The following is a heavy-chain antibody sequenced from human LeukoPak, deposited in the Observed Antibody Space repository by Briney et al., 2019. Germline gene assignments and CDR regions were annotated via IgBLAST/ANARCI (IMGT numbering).Heavy chain of an antibody. D-gene: IGHD6-19*01. V-gene: IGHV1-46*01. J-gene: IGHJ4*02. CDR1: GYTFTSYY. Sequence: ASVKVSCKASGYTFTSYYMHWVRQAPGQGLEWMGIINPSGGSTSYAQKFQGRVTMTRDMSTSTVYMELSSLSSDDTAVYYCARDPTNTSGRYAHSDYWGQGTLVTVSS. CDR3: ARDPTNTSGRYAHSDY. CDR2: INPSGGST.